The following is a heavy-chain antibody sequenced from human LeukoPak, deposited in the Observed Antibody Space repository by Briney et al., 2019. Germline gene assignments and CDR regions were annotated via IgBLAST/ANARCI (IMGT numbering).Heavy chain of an antibody. CDR2: ISYDGSNK. CDR3: ARGDSSGYYHFDY. CDR1: GFTFSSYA. V-gene: IGHV3-30-3*01. J-gene: IGHJ4*02. D-gene: IGHD3-22*01. Sequence: GGSLRLSCAASGFTFSSYAMHWVRQAPGKGLEWVAVISYDGSNKYYADSVKGRFTISRDNSKNTLYLQMNSLRAEDTAVYYCARGDSSGYYHFDYWGQGILVAVSS.